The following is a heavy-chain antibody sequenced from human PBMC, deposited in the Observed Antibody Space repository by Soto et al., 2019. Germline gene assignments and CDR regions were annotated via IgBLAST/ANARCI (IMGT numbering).Heavy chain of an antibody. CDR1: GGSISSGDYY. CDR3: ARGESCTNGVCYYGMDV. J-gene: IGHJ6*02. CDR2: IYYSGST. Sequence: PSETLSLTCTVSGGSISSGDYYWSWIRQPPGKGLEWIGYIYYSGSTYYNPSLKSRVTISVDTSKNQLSLKLSSVTAADTAVYYCARGESCTNGVCYYGMDVWGQGTTVTVSS. V-gene: IGHV4-30-4*01. D-gene: IGHD2-8*01.